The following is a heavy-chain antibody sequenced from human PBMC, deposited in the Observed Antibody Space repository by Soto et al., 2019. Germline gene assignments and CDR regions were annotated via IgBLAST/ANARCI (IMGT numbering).Heavy chain of an antibody. J-gene: IGHJ4*02. CDR3: ARGSQQLGDEGFDY. CDR1: GGSFSGYY. D-gene: IGHD6-6*01. V-gene: IGHV4-34*01. CDR2: INHSGST. Sequence: SETLSLTCAVYGGSFSGYYWSWIRQPPGKGLEWIGEINHSGSTNYNPSLKSRVTISVDTSKNQFSLKLSSVTAADTAVYYCARGSQQLGDEGFDYWGQGTLVTVSS.